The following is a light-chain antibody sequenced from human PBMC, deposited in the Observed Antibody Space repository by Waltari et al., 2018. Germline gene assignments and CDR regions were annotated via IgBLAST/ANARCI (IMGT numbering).Light chain of an antibody. CDR2: GAS. CDR1: QNVRSN. V-gene: IGKV3-15*01. J-gene: IGKJ2*01. Sequence: IVMTQSPATLSVSPGERATLSCRAGQNVRSNLAWYQQKPGQAPRLLIYGASTRATDVPARFGGSGFGTEFTLTISSLQSEDFAVYYCQHYEGWPPSYTFGQGTKVEI. CDR3: QHYEGWPPSYT.